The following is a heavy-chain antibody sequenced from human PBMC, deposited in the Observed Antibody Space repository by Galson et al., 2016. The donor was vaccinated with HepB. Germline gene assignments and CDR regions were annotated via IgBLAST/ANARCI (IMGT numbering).Heavy chain of an antibody. V-gene: IGHV1-69*13. CDR3: AGGRLLSTMATSGVPYYHYGMDV. Sequence: AVKVSCKASGDTLGTYAISWVRQAPGQGLQWLGGIIPMFGTTNYEQNQQDRVTITADEATNTAYMALRSLRYDDTAMHYCAGGRLLSTMATSGVPYYHYGMDVWGQGTTVTVSS. J-gene: IGHJ6*02. D-gene: IGHD5-24*01. CDR1: GDTLGTYA. CDR2: IIPMFGTT.